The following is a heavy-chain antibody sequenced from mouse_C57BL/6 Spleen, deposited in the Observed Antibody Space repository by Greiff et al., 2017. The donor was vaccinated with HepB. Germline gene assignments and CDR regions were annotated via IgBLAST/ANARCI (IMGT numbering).Heavy chain of an antibody. J-gene: IGHJ2*01. CDR1: GYSITSGYY. CDR3: ARGYYGSNYFDY. D-gene: IGHD1-1*01. Sequence: EVKLVESGPGLVKPSQSLSLTCSVTGYSITSGYYWNWIRQFPGNKLEWMGYISYDGSNNYNPSLKNRISITRDTSKNQFFLKLNSVTTEDTATYYCARGYYGSNYFDYWGQGTTLTVSS. CDR2: ISYDGSN. V-gene: IGHV3-6*01.